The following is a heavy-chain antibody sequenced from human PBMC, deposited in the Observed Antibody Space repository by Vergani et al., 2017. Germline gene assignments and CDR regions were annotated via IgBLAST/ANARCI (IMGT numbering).Heavy chain of an antibody. CDR2: IYYSGST. CDR1: GGSISSSSYY. V-gene: IGHV4-39*01. Sequence: QLQLQESGPGLVKPSETLSLTCTVSGGSISSSSYYWGWIRQPPGKGLEWIGSIYYSGSTYYNPSLKSRVTISVATSKNQFSLKLSSVTAPDTAVYYCARHLAYCGGDCYPYYYGMDVWGQGTTVTVSS. CDR3: ARHLAYCGGDCYPYYYGMDV. J-gene: IGHJ6*02. D-gene: IGHD2-21*02.